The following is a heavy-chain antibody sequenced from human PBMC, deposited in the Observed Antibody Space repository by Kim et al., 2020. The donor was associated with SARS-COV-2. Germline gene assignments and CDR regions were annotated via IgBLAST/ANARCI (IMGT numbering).Heavy chain of an antibody. CDR1: GFTFSSYA. V-gene: IGHV3-23*03. CDR3: AKGDGYYYYGMDV. CDR2: IYSGGSST. Sequence: GGSLRLSCAASGFTFSSYAMSWVRQAPGKGLEWVSVIYSGGSSTYYADSVKGRFTISRDNSKNTLYLQMNSLRAEDTAVYYCAKGDGYYYYGMDVWGQGTTVTVSS. J-gene: IGHJ6*02.